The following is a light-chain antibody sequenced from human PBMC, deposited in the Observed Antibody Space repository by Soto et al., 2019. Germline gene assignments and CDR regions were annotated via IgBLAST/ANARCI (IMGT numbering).Light chain of an antibody. CDR2: GAS. CDR3: QQYNNWPPFMYT. V-gene: IGKV3-15*01. CDR1: QSVSSN. Sequence: EIVMTQSPATLSVSPGERATLSCRASQSVSSNLAWYQQKPGQAPRLLIYGASTRATGILAKFSGSGSGTEFTHTISSLQSEDFAVYSCQQYNNWPPFMYTFGQGTKLEIK. J-gene: IGKJ2*01.